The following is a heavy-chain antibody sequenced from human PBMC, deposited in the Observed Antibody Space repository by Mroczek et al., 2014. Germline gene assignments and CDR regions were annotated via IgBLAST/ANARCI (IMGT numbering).Heavy chain of an antibody. Sequence: QVQLVQSGGGVVQPGRSLRLSCAASGFTFSSYGMHWVRQAPGKGLEWVAVISYDGSNKYYADSVKGRFTISRDNSKNTLYLQMNSLRAEDTAVYYCAKDGELGSGSAIDYWGQGTLVTVSS. CDR3: AKDGELGSGSAIDY. CDR2: ISYDGSNK. V-gene: IGHV3-30*18. J-gene: IGHJ4*02. CDR1: GFTFSSYG. D-gene: IGHD3-10*01.